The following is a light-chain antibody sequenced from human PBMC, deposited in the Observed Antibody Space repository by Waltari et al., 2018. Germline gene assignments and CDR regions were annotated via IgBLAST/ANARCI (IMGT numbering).Light chain of an antibody. V-gene: IGLV2-14*01. J-gene: IGLJ1*01. CDR3: SSYTSSSTLGV. Sequence: QSALTQPASVSRSPGQSITISCTGTSSDIGGYNFVSWYQQHPGKAPKLMIYEVSSRPSGVSHRFSGSKSGNTASLTISGLQAEDEADFYCSSYTSSSTLGVFGTGTKVTVL. CDR1: SSDIGGYNF. CDR2: EVS.